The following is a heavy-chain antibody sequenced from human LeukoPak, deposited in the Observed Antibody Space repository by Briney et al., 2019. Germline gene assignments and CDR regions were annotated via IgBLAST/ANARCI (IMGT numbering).Heavy chain of an antibody. Sequence: SVKVSCKASGGTFSSYTISWVQQAPGQGLEWIGRIIPILGIANYAQKFQGRVTITADKSTSTAYMELSSLRSEDTAVYYCARDKGLAPHHDAFDIWGQGTMVTVSS. CDR1: GGTFSSYT. J-gene: IGHJ3*02. V-gene: IGHV1-69*04. D-gene: IGHD6-6*01. CDR3: ARDKGLAPHHDAFDI. CDR2: IIPILGIA.